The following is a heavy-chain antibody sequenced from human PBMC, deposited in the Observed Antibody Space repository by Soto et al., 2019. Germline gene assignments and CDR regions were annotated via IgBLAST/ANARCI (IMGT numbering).Heavy chain of an antibody. CDR2: INHSGST. D-gene: IGHD3-3*01. CDR3: ARGRRIFGVVIKGSYYFDY. Sequence: SETLSLTCAVYGGSFSGYYWSWIRQPPGKGLEWIGEINHSGSTNYNPSLKSRVTISVDTSKNQFSLKLSSVTAADTAVYYCARGRRIFGVVIKGSYYFDYWGQGTLVTVSS. CDR1: GGSFSGYY. J-gene: IGHJ4*02. V-gene: IGHV4-34*01.